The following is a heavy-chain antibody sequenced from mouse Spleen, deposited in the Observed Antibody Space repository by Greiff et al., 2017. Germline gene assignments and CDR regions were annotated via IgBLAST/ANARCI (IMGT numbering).Heavy chain of an antibody. CDR2: ISSGGSYT. V-gene: IGHV5-9-3*01. Sequence: EVKLQESGGGLVKPGGSLKLSCAASGFTFSSYAMSWVRQTPEKRLEWVATISSGGSYTYYPDSVKGRFTISRDNAKNTLYLQMSSLRSEDTAMYYCARQYGNYGGAMDYWGQGTSVTVSS. CDR1: GFTFSSYA. D-gene: IGHD2-10*02. CDR3: ARQYGNYGGAMDY. J-gene: IGHJ4*01.